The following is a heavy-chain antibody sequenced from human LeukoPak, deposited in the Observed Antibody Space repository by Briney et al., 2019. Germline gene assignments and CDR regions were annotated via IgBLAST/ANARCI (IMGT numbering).Heavy chain of an antibody. CDR3: ARALYGDYGRWVDY. J-gene: IGHJ4*02. V-gene: IGHV3-23*01. Sequence: GGSLRLSCAASGFAFSSYAMTWVRQAPGKGLEWVSGIGSGTNGRTYYADSVKGRFSISRDNAKNSLYLQMNSLRAEDTAVYYCARALYGDYGRWVDYWGQGTLVTVSS. CDR1: GFAFSSYA. D-gene: IGHD4-17*01. CDR2: IGSGTNGRT.